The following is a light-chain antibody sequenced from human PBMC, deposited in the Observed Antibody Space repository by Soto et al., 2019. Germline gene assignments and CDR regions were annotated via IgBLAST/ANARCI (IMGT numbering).Light chain of an antibody. CDR1: HSVTNDY. CDR2: DAV. V-gene: IGKV3-20*01. CDR3: HQCAHSPLT. J-gene: IGKJ1*01. Sequence: EIVLTHSPATLSLFPGERATLSCKASHSVTNDYLVWYQQKPGQPPRLIIYDAVDRATGVPDRFIGSGSGTDFTLPISRLEPEDFAVYYCHQCAHSPLTFGQGTKVEVK.